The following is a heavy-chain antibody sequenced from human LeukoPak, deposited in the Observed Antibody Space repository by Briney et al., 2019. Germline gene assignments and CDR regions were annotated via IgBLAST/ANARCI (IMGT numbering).Heavy chain of an antibody. CDR3: ARGVVVITTHLQLGFDP. CDR1: GGSISSGGYY. J-gene: IGHJ5*02. V-gene: IGHV4-31*03. D-gene: IGHD3-22*01. CDR2: IYYSGST. Sequence: PSQTLSLTCTVSGGSISSGGYYWSWIRQHPGKGLEWIGYIYYSGSTYYNPSLKSRVTISVDTSKNQFSLKLSSVTAADTAVYYCARGVVVITTHLQLGFDPWGQGTLVTVSS.